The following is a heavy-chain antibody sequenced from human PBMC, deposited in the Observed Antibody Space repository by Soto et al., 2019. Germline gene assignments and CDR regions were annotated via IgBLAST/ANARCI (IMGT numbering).Heavy chain of an antibody. CDR3: ARLLYYGRGYYYFDY. CDR2: ISHLETT. CDR1: GVTMSYGGYS. V-gene: IGHV4-30-2*06. J-gene: IGHJ4*02. D-gene: IGHD3-22*01. Sequence: TLSLTCSVSGVTMSYGGYSWSWIRQSPGKGLEWLGYISHLETTYYNPSFKSRLSLSVDRSRNQFSLNLTSMTAADTAVYYCARLLYYGRGYYYFDYWGQGTLVTVSS.